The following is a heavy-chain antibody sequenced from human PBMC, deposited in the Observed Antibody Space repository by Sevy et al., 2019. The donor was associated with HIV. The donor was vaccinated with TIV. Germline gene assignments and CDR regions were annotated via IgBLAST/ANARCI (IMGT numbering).Heavy chain of an antibody. D-gene: IGHD5-12*01. V-gene: IGHV3-21*01. CDR1: GFTFNTFS. CDR3: VRDQKGQFSAYDGAGYYGMDV. CDR2: ISSSSNYI. J-gene: IGHJ6*02. Sequence: GGSLRLSCAASGFTFNTFSMNWVRQRPEKGLEWVSSISSSSNYIFYAVSVEGRFTISRDNAKDSLYLQMNNLRAEDTAVYYCVRDQKGQFSAYDGAGYYGMDVWGPGTTVTVSS.